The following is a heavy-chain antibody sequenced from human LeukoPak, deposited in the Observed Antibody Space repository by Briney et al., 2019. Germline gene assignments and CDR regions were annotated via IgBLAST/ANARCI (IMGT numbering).Heavy chain of an antibody. D-gene: IGHD3-22*01. V-gene: IGHV1-18*01. J-gene: IGHJ4*02. Sequence: ASVKVSCKASSYTFTSYGISWVRQAPGQGLEWMGWISAYNGNTNYAQKLQGRVTMTTDTSTSTAYMELRSLRSDDTAVYYCARGTNYYDSSGYYYCGYWGQGTLVTVSS. CDR3: ARGTNYYDSSGYYYCGY. CDR2: ISAYNGNT. CDR1: SYTFTSYG.